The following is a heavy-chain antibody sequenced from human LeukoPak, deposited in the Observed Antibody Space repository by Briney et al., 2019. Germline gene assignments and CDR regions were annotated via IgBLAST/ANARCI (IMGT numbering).Heavy chain of an antibody. V-gene: IGHV4-38-2*02. CDR1: GYSISSGYY. CDR3: ARTQYCSGGSCYSDY. D-gene: IGHD2-15*01. CDR2: IYHSGST. Sequence: SETLSLTCTVSGYSISSGYYWGWIRQPPGKGLEWIGSIYHSGSTYYNPSLKSRVTISVDTSKNQFSLKLSSVTAAATAVYYCARTQYCSGGSCYSDYWGQGTLVTVSS. J-gene: IGHJ4*02.